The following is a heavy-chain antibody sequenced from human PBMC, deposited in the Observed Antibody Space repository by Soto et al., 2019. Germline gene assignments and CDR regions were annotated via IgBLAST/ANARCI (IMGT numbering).Heavy chain of an antibody. J-gene: IGHJ3*02. V-gene: IGHV1-8*01. CDR2: MNPNSGNT. CDR1: GYTFTSYD. D-gene: IGHD6-19*01. CDR3: ARARIAVAGTGLYDAFDI. Sequence: ASVKVSCKASGYTFTSYDINWVRQATGQGLEWMGWMNPNSGNTGYAQKFQGRVTITADESTSTAYMELSSLRSEDTAVYYCARARIAVAGTGLYDAFDIWGQGTMVTVSS.